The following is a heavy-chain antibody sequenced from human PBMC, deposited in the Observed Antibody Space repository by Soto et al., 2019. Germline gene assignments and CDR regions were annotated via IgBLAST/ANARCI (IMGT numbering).Heavy chain of an antibody. CDR3: AKDLSQKYYYSGMDV. CDR2: ISYDGSNK. Sequence: PGGSLRLSCAASGFTFSSYGMHWVRQAPGKGLEWVAVISYDGSNKYYADSVKGRFTISRDNSKNTLYLQMNSLRAEDTAVYYCAKDLSQKYYYSGMDVWGQGTTVTVSS. CDR1: GFTFSSYG. V-gene: IGHV3-30*18. J-gene: IGHJ6*02. D-gene: IGHD3-16*02.